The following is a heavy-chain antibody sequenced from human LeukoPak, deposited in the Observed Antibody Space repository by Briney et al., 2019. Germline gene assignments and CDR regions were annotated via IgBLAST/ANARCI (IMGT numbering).Heavy chain of an antibody. Sequence: ASVKVSCKASGYTFTSYGISWVRQAPGQGLEWMGWISAYNGNTNYAQKLQGRVTMTTDTSTSTAYMELRRLRSDDTAVYYCAVNFWSGYYPYYYGMDVWGQGTTVTVSS. CDR1: GYTFTSYG. V-gene: IGHV1-18*01. CDR2: ISAYNGNT. CDR3: AVNFWSGYYPYYYGMDV. D-gene: IGHD3-3*01. J-gene: IGHJ6*02.